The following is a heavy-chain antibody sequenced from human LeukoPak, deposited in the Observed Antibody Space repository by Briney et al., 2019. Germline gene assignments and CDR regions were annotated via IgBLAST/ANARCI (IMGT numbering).Heavy chain of an antibody. CDR1: GITLSNYG. J-gene: IGHJ4*02. CDR2: ISGSGGGT. D-gene: IGHD2-21*02. CDR3: ARGRSGGDPLDY. V-gene: IGHV3-23*01. Sequence: GSLRLSCAVSGITLSNYGMSWVRQAPGKGLEWVAGISGSGGGTKYADSVKGRFTISRDNSKNTLFLQMTSLRADDTAVYYCARGRSGGDPLDYWGQGTLVTVSS.